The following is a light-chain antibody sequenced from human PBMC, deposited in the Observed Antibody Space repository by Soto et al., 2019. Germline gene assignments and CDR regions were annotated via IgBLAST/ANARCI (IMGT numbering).Light chain of an antibody. J-gene: IGKJ5*01. CDR1: QSVSIY. CDR2: DAS. Sequence: EIVLTQSPATLSLSPGERASLSCRASQSVSIYFAWYQQKPVQAPRLLIYDASNRATGIPARFSGSGSGTDFTLTISSLEPEDFAVYYCQQRSNWPITFGQGTRLEIK. CDR3: QQRSNWPIT. V-gene: IGKV3-11*01.